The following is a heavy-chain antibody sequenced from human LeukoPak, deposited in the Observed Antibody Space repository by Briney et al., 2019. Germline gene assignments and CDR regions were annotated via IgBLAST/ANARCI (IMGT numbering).Heavy chain of an antibody. CDR2: IVGDGSRT. CDR3: ARVTAVAGTSVGVDA. Sequence: GGSLRLSCAASGFTFRNYWMHWVRQAPEKGLVWVSRIVGDGSRTAYADSVKGRFTISRDNAKNTLYLQMNSLRAEDTAVYYCARVTAVAGTSVGVDAWGQGILVTVS. D-gene: IGHD6-19*01. CDR1: GFTFRNYW. J-gene: IGHJ4*02. V-gene: IGHV3-74*01.